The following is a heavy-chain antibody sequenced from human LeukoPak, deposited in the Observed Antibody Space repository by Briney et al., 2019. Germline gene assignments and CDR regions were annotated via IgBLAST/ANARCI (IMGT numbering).Heavy chain of an antibody. Sequence: GSLRLSCAASGFTFSSFAMSWIRQPPGKGLEWIGSIYYSGSTYYNPSLKSRVTISVDTSKNQFSLKLSSVTAADTAVYYCARHVGEYSSSSGDFDYWGQGTLVTVSS. D-gene: IGHD6-6*01. J-gene: IGHJ4*02. CDR1: GFTFSSFA. CDR3: ARHVGEYSSSSGDFDY. V-gene: IGHV4-39*01. CDR2: IYYSGST.